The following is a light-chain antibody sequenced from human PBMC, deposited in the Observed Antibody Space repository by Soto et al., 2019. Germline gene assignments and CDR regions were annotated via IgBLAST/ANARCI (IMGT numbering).Light chain of an antibody. CDR1: QSVSSY. CDR3: QQRSNWLT. V-gene: IGKV3-11*01. CDR2: DAS. Sequence: EIVLTQSPATLSLSPGERATLSCRASQSVSSYLAWYQQKPGQAPRLLIYDASNRATGIPARFSGSGSGTDFTLTISSLEPEDCAVYYCQQRSNWLTFGGGTKVESK. J-gene: IGKJ4*01.